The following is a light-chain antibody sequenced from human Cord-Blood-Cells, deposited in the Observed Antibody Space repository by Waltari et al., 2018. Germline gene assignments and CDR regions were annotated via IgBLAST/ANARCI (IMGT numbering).Light chain of an antibody. CDR2: GAS. J-gene: IGKJ1*01. V-gene: IGKV3-20*01. CDR3: QQYGSSPWT. Sequence: IVFTPSPGTLCLSPGERATHSCRARQSVSSSYLAWYQQKPGQAPRLLIYGASSRATGIPDRFSGSGSGTDFTLTISRLEPEDFAVYYCQQYGSSPWTFGQGTKVEIK. CDR1: QSVSSSY.